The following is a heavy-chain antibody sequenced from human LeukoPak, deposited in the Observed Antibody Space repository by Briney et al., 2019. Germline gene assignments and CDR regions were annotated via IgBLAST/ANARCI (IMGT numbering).Heavy chain of an antibody. J-gene: IGHJ4*02. CDR3: ATTPREYSSTWYYFDY. CDR2: ISGSASST. Sequence: GGSLRLSCAASGFTFSNYAMSWVRQAPGKGLEWVSAISGSASSTYHADSVKGRFTISRDNSKNTLYLQMNSLRAEDTAVYYCATTPREYSSTWYYFDYWGQGILVTVSS. D-gene: IGHD6-13*01. CDR1: GFTFSNYA. V-gene: IGHV3-23*01.